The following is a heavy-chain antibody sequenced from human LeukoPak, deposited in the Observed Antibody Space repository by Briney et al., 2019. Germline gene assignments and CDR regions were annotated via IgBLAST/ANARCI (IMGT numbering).Heavy chain of an antibody. CDR2: IYYSGST. Sequence: PSETLSLTCTVSAGSISSNYWSWIRNPPGKGMGWIGYIYYSGSTNYNPSLKSRVTISVDTSKNQFSLNLSSVTAADTAVYYCARVSFSRYYYYMDVWGKGTTVTVSS. J-gene: IGHJ6*03. V-gene: IGHV4-59*01. CDR3: ARVSFSRYYYYMDV. CDR1: AGSISSNY.